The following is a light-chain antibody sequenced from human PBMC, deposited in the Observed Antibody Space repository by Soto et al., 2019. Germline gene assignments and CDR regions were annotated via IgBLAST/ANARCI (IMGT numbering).Light chain of an antibody. Sequence: EIVLTQSPGTLSLSPGERATLSCRASQSVSSSYLAWYQQKPGQAPRLLIYGASSRATGIPDRFSGSGSGINFTLTTSRLEPEDFAVYYCQQYGSSPWTFGQGTKVEIK. J-gene: IGKJ1*01. CDR1: QSVSSSY. V-gene: IGKV3-20*01. CDR2: GAS. CDR3: QQYGSSPWT.